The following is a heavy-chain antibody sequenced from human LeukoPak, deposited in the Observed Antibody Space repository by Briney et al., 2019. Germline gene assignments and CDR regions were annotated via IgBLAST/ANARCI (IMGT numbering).Heavy chain of an antibody. V-gene: IGHV3-7*01. CDR1: EFGFSDFW. CDR2: KKQDGSAE. CDR3: ASGRQLGY. J-gene: IGHJ4*02. Sequence: GGSLRPSCAASEFGFSDFWMGWVGQAPGKGLEWVANKKQDGSAEYYVDSVKGRFTISRDNAKNSLYLQMNSLRAEDTAVYYCASGRQLGYWGQGTLVTVSS. D-gene: IGHD6-13*01.